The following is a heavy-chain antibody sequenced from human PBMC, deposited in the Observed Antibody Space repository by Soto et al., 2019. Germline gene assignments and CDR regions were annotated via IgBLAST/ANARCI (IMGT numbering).Heavy chain of an antibody. CDR3: AKDKETDGGWDFDY. Sequence: EVQLVESGGDLVQPGGSLRLSCAASGFTFSHYTMSWVRQLPGKGLEWVSGITGGNGPKYYADSVKGRFTISRDNSQNTLYLQMNSLRVGDAAIYYCAKDKETDGGWDFDYWGHGTLVTVSS. CDR1: GFTFSHYT. D-gene: IGHD6-19*01. CDR2: ITGGNGPK. J-gene: IGHJ4*01. V-gene: IGHV3-23*04.